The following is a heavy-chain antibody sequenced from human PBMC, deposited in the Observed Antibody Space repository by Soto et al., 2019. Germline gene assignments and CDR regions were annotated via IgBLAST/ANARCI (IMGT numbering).Heavy chain of an antibody. CDR3: ARSYFDYYDSGGPMAFDI. Sequence: PSETLSLTCTVSGGSISSGGYYWSWIRQHPGKGLEWIGYIYYSGSTYYNPSLKSRVTISVDTSKNQFSLKLSSVTAADTAVYYCARSYFDYYDSGGPMAFDIWGQGTMVTVSS. CDR1: GGSISSGGYY. V-gene: IGHV4-31*03. CDR2: IYYSGST. D-gene: IGHD3-22*01. J-gene: IGHJ3*02.